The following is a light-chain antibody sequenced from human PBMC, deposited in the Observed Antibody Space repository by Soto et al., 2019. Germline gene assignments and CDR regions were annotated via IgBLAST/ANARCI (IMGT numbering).Light chain of an antibody. J-gene: IGKJ5*01. CDR1: QRISNH. V-gene: IGKV3-11*01. CDR2: DAS. CDR3: QQRSDWPPT. Sequence: EIVLTQSPGTLSLSPGERATLFCRASQRISNHLAWYQQKPGQAPRLLIYDASDRATDIPARFSGSGSGTDFTLTINSLEVEEFAVYYGQQRSDWPPTFGQGTRLEI.